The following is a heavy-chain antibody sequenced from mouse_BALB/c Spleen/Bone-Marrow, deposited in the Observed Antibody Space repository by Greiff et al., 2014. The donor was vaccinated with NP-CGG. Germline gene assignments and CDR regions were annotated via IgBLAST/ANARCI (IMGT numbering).Heavy chain of an antibody. CDR1: GFNINDTY. V-gene: IGHV14-3*02. CDR3: SKPSFYYGTSYWYIDV. CDR2: IDPANGDT. J-gene: IGHJ1*01. Sequence: EVQLQQSGAELAKPGVSVKLSCTVSGFNINDTYMHWVKQRLEKGLEWIGRIDPANGDTKYDPKFKGKATITVDTSSNTAYLPRSGLTSQNTAVYYCSKPSFYYGTSYWYIDVWGAGTSVTVSS. D-gene: IGHD1-1*01.